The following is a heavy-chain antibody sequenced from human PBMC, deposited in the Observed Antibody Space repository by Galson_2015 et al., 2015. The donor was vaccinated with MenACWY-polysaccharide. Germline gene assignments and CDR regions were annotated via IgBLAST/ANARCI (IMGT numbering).Heavy chain of an antibody. Sequence: SLRLSCAASGFTFSAYSFNWIRQAPGKGLEWVSSIGGSGDSVSYADSVKGRFTISRDNAKTSLYLQMDSLRAEDTAVYYCARLPGEFLFDNYWGQGTLVTVSS. J-gene: IGHJ4*02. CDR2: IGGSGDSV. CDR1: GFTFSAYS. V-gene: IGHV3-21*01. CDR3: ARLPGEFLFDNY. D-gene: IGHD3-10*01.